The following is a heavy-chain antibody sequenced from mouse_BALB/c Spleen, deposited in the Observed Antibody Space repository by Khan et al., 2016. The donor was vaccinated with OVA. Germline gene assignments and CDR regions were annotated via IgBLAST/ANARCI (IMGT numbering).Heavy chain of an antibody. CDR2: ISSGSSSI. Sequence: EVELVESGGGLVQPGGSRKLSCAASGFTFSRFGMHWVRQAPEKGLEWVAYISSGSSSIYYADTVKGRFTISRDNPKNTLFLQMTSLRSEDTAMYYCARGSNFDYWGQGTTRTVSS. J-gene: IGHJ2*01. CDR1: GFTFSRFG. CDR3: ARGSNFDY. V-gene: IGHV5-17*02.